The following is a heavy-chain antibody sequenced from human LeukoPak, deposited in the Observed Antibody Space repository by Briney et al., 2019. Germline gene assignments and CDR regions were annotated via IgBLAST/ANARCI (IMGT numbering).Heavy chain of an antibody. CDR3: AKSDSSGYYPLGY. J-gene: IGHJ4*02. V-gene: IGHV3-23*01. CDR2: ISGSGGST. Sequence: GGSLRLSCAASGFTFSSYAMSWVRQAPGKGLEWVSAISGSGGSTYYADSVKGRFTISRDNSKNTLYLQINSLRAEDTAVYYCAKSDSSGYYPLGYWGQGTLVTVSS. D-gene: IGHD3-22*01. CDR1: GFTFSSYA.